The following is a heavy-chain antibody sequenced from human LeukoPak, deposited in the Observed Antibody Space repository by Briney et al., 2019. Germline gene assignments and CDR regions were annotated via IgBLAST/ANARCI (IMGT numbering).Heavy chain of an antibody. CDR1: GFIFSSYA. J-gene: IGHJ4*02. CDR3: ATSFLSYSSGWYNYY. D-gene: IGHD6-19*01. V-gene: IGHV3-23*01. Sequence: PGGSLRLSCAASGFIFSSYAMSWVRQAPGKGLEWVSAISGSGGSTYYADSVKGRFTISRDNSKNTLYLQMNSLRAEDTAIYYCATSFLSYSSGWYNYYWGQGTLVTVSS. CDR2: ISGSGGST.